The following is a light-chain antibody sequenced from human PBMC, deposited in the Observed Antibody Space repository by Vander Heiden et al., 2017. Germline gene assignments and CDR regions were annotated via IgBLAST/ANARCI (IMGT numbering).Light chain of an antibody. CDR1: SSTIGSNT. Sequence: QSVLTQPPSASGTPGPRVTISCSGSSSTIGSNTVNWYQQLPGTAPKLLIYRNNQRPSGVPDRFSGSKSGTSASLAISGLQSEDEAEYYCAAWDDSLNGAVFGGGTKLTVL. J-gene: IGLJ2*01. CDR2: RNN. CDR3: AAWDDSLNGAV. V-gene: IGLV1-44*01.